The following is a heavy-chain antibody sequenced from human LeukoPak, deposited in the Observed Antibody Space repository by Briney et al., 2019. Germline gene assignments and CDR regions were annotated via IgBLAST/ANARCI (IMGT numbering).Heavy chain of an antibody. Sequence: SQTLSLTCAISGYCVSTNSAAWIWIRQSPSRGLEWLVKTYYRSKWLTDYAVSVKSRITVNPDTSKNQFSLQLNSVTPEDTAVYYCAKSSSTKAFDVWGQGTMVTVSS. CDR3: AKSSSTKAFDV. CDR1: GYCVSTNSAA. D-gene: IGHD6-13*01. CDR2: TYYRSKWLT. J-gene: IGHJ3*01. V-gene: IGHV6-1*01.